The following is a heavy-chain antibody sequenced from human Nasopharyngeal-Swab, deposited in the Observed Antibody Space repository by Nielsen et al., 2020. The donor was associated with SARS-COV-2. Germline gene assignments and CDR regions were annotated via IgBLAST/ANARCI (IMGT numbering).Heavy chain of an antibody. V-gene: IGHV3-74*01. CDR3: ARAYDY. J-gene: IGHJ4*02. CDR1: GFTFSDYW. CDR2: INSDGSKR. Sequence: GESLKISCAASGFTFSDYWMHWVRQVPGKGLVWISGINSDGSKRVFADSVKGRFTISRDSAKNTVYLQMNSLRAEDMAVYYCARAYDYWGQGTLVTVSS.